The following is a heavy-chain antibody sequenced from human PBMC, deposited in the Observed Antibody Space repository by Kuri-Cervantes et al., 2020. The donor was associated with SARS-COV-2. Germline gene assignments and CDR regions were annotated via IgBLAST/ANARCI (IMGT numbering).Heavy chain of an antibody. Sequence: SETLSLTCAVYGGSFSGYYWSWIRQPPGKGPEWIGEINHSGSTNYNPSLKSRVTISVDTSKNQFSLKLSSVTAADTAVYYCARGPRYSSSWYQTLDYWGQGTLVTVSS. CDR3: ARGPRYSSSWYQTLDY. CDR1: GGSFSGYY. D-gene: IGHD6-13*01. CDR2: INHSGST. V-gene: IGHV4-34*01. J-gene: IGHJ4*02.